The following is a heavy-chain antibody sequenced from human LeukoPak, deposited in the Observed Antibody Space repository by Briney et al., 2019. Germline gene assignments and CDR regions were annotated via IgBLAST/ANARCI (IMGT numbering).Heavy chain of an antibody. V-gene: IGHV3-7*03. CDR2: IKQDGSEK. J-gene: IGHJ1*01. D-gene: IGHD3-9*01. CDR3: ARGWRYFD. Sequence: GGSLRLSCAASGFIFSSYWMSWVRQAPGKGLEWVANIKQDGSEKYYVDSVKGRFTISRDNAKNSLYLQMNSLRAEDTAVYYCARGWRYFDWGQGTLVTVSS. CDR1: GFIFSSYW.